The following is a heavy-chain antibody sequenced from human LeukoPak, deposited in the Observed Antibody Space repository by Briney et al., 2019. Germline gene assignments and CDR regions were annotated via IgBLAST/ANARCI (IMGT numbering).Heavy chain of an antibody. Sequence: PSETLSLTCTVSGGSISSYYWSWIRQPPGQGLEWMGYIYYSGNTNYNPSLKSRVTISVDTSKNQFSLTLSSVTAADTAVYYCASQSWDSSGYYFDYWGQGTRGTVSS. CDR3: ASQSWDSSGYYFDY. D-gene: IGHD3-22*01. CDR1: GGSISSYY. V-gene: IGHV4-59*01. CDR2: IYYSGNT. J-gene: IGHJ4*02.